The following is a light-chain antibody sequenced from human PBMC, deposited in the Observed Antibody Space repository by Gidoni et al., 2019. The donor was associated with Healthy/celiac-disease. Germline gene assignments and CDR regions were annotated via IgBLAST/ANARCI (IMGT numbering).Light chain of an antibody. J-gene: IGKJ1*01. CDR3: QQYNNWPMT. Sequence: EIVMTQSPATLSVSPGERATLSCRASQSVSSNLAWYQQKPGQAPRLLIYCASTRATGIPASFSGSGSGTEFTLTLSSLQSEDFAFYFCQQYNNWPMTFGQGTKVEIK. V-gene: IGKV3-15*01. CDR1: QSVSSN. CDR2: CAS.